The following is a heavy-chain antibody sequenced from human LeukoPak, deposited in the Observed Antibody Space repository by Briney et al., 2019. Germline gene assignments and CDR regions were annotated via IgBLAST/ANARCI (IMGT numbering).Heavy chain of an antibody. CDR3: ARSYSSSWVPFDY. CDR2: IYYSGST. CDR1: SGSISSYY. J-gene: IGHJ4*02. Sequence: SETLSLTCTVSSGSISSYYWSWIRQPPGKGLEWIGHIYYSGSTNYNPSLKSRVTISVDTSKNQFSLKLSSVTAADTAVYYCARSYSSSWVPFDYWGQGTLVTVSS. V-gene: IGHV4-59*01. D-gene: IGHD6-13*01.